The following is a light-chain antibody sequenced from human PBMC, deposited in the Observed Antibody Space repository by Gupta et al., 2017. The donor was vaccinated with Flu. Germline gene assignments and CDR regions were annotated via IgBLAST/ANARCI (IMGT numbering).Light chain of an antibody. CDR2: DVS. Sequence: QSALTQPASVSGSPGQSITISCTGTSSDVGRSDSVSWYQQHPGKAPKLLIYDVSSRPSGVSSRFSGSKSGNTASLTISGLQAEDETEYYCSSYTSISTFYVFGTGTKVTVL. CDR1: SSDVGRSDS. CDR3: SSYTSISTFYV. J-gene: IGLJ1*01. V-gene: IGLV2-14*03.